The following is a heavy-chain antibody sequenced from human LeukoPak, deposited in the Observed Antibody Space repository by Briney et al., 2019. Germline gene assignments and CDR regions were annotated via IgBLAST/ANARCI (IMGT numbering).Heavy chain of an antibody. J-gene: IGHJ4*02. CDR3: AREEEGLGPYYFDY. Sequence: GGSLRLSCAASGFTFSSYWMSWVRQAPGKGLEWVANIKQDGSEKYYVDSVKGRFTISRDNAKNSLYLQMNSLRAEDTAVYYCAREEEGLGPYYFDYWGQGTLVTVSS. D-gene: IGHD3-10*01. V-gene: IGHV3-7*01. CDR1: GFTFSSYW. CDR2: IKQDGSEK.